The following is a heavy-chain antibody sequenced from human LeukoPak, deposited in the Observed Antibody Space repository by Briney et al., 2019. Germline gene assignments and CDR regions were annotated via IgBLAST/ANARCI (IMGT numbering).Heavy chain of an antibody. CDR1: GGTFSSYA. V-gene: IGHV1-69*06. J-gene: IGHJ2*01. CDR2: IIPIFGTA. CDR3: ARAPYYYGSGSYLGDWYFDL. Sequence: GSSVKVSCKASGGTFSSYAISWVRQAPGQGLEWMGGIIPIFGTANYAQKFQGRVTITADKFTSTAYMELSSLRSEDTAVYYCARAPYYYGSGSYLGDWYFDLWGRGTLVTVSS. D-gene: IGHD3-10*01.